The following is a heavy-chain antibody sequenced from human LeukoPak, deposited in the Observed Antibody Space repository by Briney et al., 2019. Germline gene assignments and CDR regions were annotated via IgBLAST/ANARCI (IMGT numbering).Heavy chain of an antibody. CDR2: IKQDGSEK. CDR3: ARGYSYGINWFDP. J-gene: IGHJ5*02. V-gene: IGHV3-7*01. D-gene: IGHD5-18*01. CDR1: GFTFSSYW. Sequence: TGGSLRLSCAASGFTFSSYWMSWVRQAPGKGLEWVANIKQDGSEKYYVDSVKGRFTISRDNAKNSLYLQMNSLRAEDTAVYYCARGYSYGINWFDPWGQGTLVTVSS.